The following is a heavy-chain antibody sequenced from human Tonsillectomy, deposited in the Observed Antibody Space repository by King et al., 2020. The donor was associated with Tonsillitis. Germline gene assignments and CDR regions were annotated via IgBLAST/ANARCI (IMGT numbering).Heavy chain of an antibody. CDR1: GFTFSNYE. CDR3: ARENSSSGFHYYGMDV. Sequence: VQLVESGGGLVQPGVSLKLSCAASGFTFSNYEMNWVRQAPGKGLEWVSYMTSSGSKIYYADSVKCRFTISRDNAKNTLSLQMDSLRVEDTAIYYCARENSSSGFHYYGMDVWGQGTTVTVSS. CDR2: MTSSGSKI. J-gene: IGHJ6*02. V-gene: IGHV3-48*03. D-gene: IGHD3-22*01.